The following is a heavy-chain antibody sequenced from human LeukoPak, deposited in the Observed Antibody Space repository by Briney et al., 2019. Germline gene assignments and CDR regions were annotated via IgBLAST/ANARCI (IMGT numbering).Heavy chain of an antibody. J-gene: IGHJ4*02. V-gene: IGHV3-74*01. D-gene: IGHD3-9*01. Sequence: PGGSLRLSCAPSGFTLSSFWMLGPRHAPGKGLVWVSRINSEGSLTRYADYVKGRFTLSRDNANNTLYSQMNSLRAEGTAVYYCAGGYHILNYWGQGALVTVSS. CDR3: AGGYHILNY. CDR2: INSEGSLT. CDR1: GFTLSSFW.